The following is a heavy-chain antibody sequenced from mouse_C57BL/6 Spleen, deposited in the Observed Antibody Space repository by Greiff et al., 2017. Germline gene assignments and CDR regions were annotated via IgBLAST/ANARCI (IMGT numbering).Heavy chain of an antibody. CDR2: IDPSDSYT. V-gene: IGHV1-59*01. CDR1: GYTFTSYW. CDR3: ARDYSNYNWYFEV. J-gene: IGHJ1*03. D-gene: IGHD2-5*01. Sequence: QVQLQQPGAELVRPGTSVKLSCKASGYTFTSYWMHWVKQRPGQGLEWIGGIDPSDSYTNYNQKFKGKATLTVDTSSSTAYMRLSSLTSEDSAVYYCARDYSNYNWYFEVWGTGTTVTVSS.